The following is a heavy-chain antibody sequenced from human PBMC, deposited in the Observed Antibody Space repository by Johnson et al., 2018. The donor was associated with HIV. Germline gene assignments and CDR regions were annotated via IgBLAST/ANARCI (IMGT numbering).Heavy chain of an antibody. CDR2: ISWHRGTI. J-gene: IGHJ3*02. CDR1: GFTFDDYA. V-gene: IGHV3-9*01. Sequence: VQLVESGGGLVQPGRSLRLSCAASGFTFDDYAMHWVRQAPGKGLAWVSGISWHRGTIGYADSVKGRFTISRDNGKNSLYRQRNSLRTEDTALYYCAKDSSSLWFGELFDAFDIWGQGTMVTVSS. CDR3: AKDSSSLWFGELFDAFDI. D-gene: IGHD3-10*01.